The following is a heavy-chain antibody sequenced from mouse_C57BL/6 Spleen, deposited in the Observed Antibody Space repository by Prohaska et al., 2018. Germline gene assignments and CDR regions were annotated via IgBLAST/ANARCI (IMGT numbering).Heavy chain of an antibody. Sequence: QVQQQQSGSELARPGASVKLSCKASGYTFTRYGIRWVKQRTGQGIELIEVIYLRSGNTYYXESXNGNXTLTAGKSSRTVYMWLLRLTSEYSVVYYRLRPSTLFHYKDWY. CDR3: LRPSTLFHYKDWY. J-gene: IGHJ1*01. V-gene: IGHV1-81*01. D-gene: IGHD2-12*01. CDR1: GYTFTRYG. CDR2: IYLRSGNT.